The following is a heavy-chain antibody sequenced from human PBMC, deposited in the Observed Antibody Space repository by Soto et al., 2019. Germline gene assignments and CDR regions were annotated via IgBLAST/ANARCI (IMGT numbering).Heavy chain of an antibody. CDR3: ARHTPAISISEH. CDR2: ICYSGST. CDR1: GGSISSSSYY. Sequence: QLQLQESGPGLVKPSETLSLTCTVSGGSISSSSYYWGWIRQPPGKGLEWIGRICYSGSTYYNPTLNSRVTISVDTSKNQSYLKLSCVTASDTAVYYCARHTPAISISEHWGQGTLVTVSS. V-gene: IGHV4-39*01. D-gene: IGHD2-15*01. J-gene: IGHJ1*01.